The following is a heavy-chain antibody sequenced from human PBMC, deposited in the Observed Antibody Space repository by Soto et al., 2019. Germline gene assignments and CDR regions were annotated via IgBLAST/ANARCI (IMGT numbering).Heavy chain of an antibody. Sequence: ASVKVSCKASGYTFTSYGISWVRQAPGQGLEWMGWMSANSGNTSYAQKLQGRVTMTRNTSTSTAYMELSSLRSEDTAVYYCARVKGDFWSGYYRFDPWGQGTLVTVSS. J-gene: IGHJ5*02. D-gene: IGHD3-3*01. V-gene: IGHV1-18*01. CDR1: GYTFTSYG. CDR3: ARVKGDFWSGYYRFDP. CDR2: MSANSGNT.